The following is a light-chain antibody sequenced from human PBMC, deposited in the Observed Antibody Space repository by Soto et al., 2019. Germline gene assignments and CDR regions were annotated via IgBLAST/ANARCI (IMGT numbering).Light chain of an antibody. V-gene: IGKV3-15*01. Sequence: EIVLTHSPCTLSLSPGERASLSCRASDSVSSDLALYHQKPGQAARILIYGASTRVTGMPARFSGSGSGTEVTLTIISRQYTDFVVYYCHQYNNMSRTFGQGTKVDIK. CDR2: GAS. CDR1: DSVSSD. J-gene: IGKJ1*01. CDR3: HQYNNMSRT.